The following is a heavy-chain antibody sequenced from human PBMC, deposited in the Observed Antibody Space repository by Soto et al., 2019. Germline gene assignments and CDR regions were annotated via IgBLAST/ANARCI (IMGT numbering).Heavy chain of an antibody. CDR2: ISGSGGST. CDR3: AKFLFVPARPSSHYYGMDV. CDR1: GFTFSSYA. J-gene: IGHJ6*02. V-gene: IGHV3-23*01. D-gene: IGHD6-6*01. Sequence: GGSLRLSCAASGFTFSSYAMSWVRQAPGKGLEWVSAISGSGGSTYYADSVKGRFTISRDNSKDTLYLQMNSLRAEDTAVYYCAKFLFVPARPSSHYYGMDVWGQGTTVTVSS.